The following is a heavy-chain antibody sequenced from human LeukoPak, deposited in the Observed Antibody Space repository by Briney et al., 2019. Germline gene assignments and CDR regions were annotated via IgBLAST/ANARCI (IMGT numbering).Heavy chain of an antibody. V-gene: IGHV3-30*01. J-gene: IGHJ4*02. CDR2: ISYDGSNK. CDR3: ARDRSYLALHFDY. Sequence: GGSLRLSCAASGFTFSSYAVHWVRQAPDKGLEWVAVISYDGSNKYYADSVKGRFTISRDNSKNTLYLQMNSLRAEDTAVYYCARDRSYLALHFDYWGQGTLVTVSS. CDR1: GFTFSSYA.